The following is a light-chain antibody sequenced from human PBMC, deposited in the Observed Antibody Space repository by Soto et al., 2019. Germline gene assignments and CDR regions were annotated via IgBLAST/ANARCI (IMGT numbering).Light chain of an antibody. CDR3: QQYGSSPLFT. CDR2: GAS. Sequence: EIVLTQSPGTLSLSPGERATLSCRASQSVSSSYLAWYQQKPGQAPRLLIYGASSRATGLPDRFSGSGSGTDFTLTISRLEPEDFAVYSGQQYGSSPLFTFGPGTKVDIK. J-gene: IGKJ3*01. CDR1: QSVSSSY. V-gene: IGKV3-20*01.